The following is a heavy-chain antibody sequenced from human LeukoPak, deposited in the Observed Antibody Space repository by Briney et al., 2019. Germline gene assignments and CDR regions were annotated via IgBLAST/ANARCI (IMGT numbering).Heavy chain of an antibody. Sequence: PGGSLRLSCAASGFTFSSYEMNWVRQAPGKGLEWVSYISSSGSTIYYADSVKGRFTISRDNSKNTLFLQMNGLRHEDTAIYYCARPPLVRGPQYFQYWGLGTLVIVSS. CDR2: ISSSGSTI. D-gene: IGHD3-10*01. V-gene: IGHV3-48*03. CDR3: ARPPLVRGPQYFQY. J-gene: IGHJ1*01. CDR1: GFTFSSYE.